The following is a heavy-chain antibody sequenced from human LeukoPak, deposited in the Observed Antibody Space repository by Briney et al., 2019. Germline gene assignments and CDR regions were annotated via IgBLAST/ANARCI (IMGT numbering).Heavy chain of an antibody. Sequence: PGGSLRLPCAASGFTFSSYWMSWVRQAPGKGLEWVANIKEDGSEKYYVGSVKGRFTISRDNSKNTMYLQMNGLRVEDTAVYYCVKVTYDYVWGSYESWGQGTLVTVSS. D-gene: IGHD3-16*01. CDR1: GFTFSSYW. CDR3: VKVTYDYVWGSYES. CDR2: IKEDGSEK. V-gene: IGHV3-7*05. J-gene: IGHJ4*02.